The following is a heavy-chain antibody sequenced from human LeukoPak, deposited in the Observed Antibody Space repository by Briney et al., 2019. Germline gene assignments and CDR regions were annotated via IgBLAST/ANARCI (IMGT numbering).Heavy chain of an antibody. CDR1: GYSFASYG. CDR2: IKTYNGNT. J-gene: IGHJ6*03. D-gene: IGHD5-18*01. CDR3: ARVEMWLWLPYYYYYMDV. Sequence: GASVKVSCKASGYSFASYGIIWVRQAPGHGLEWMGWIKTYNGNTNYAQKFQGRVTLTTDTSTRTAYMGLRSLTSDDTAVYYCARVEMWLWLPYYYYYMDVWGKGTTVTVSS. V-gene: IGHV1-18*01.